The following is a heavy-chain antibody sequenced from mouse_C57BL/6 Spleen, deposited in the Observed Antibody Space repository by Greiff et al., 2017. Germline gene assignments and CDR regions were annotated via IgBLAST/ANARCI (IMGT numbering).Heavy chain of an antibody. Sequence: VKLMESGAELVRPGTSVKVSCTASGYAFTNYLIEWVKQRPGQGLEWIGVINPGSGGTNYNEKFKGKATLTADKSSSTAYMQLSSLTSEDSAVYFCARERKMSYPYAMDYWGQGTSVTVSS. D-gene: IGHD2-12*01. V-gene: IGHV1-54*01. CDR3: ARERKMSYPYAMDY. CDR1: GYAFTNYL. CDR2: INPGSGGT. J-gene: IGHJ4*01.